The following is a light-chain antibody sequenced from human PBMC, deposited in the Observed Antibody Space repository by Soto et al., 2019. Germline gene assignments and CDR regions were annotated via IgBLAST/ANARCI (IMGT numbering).Light chain of an antibody. V-gene: IGLV2-23*01. CDR1: GNDVGTYNL. Sequence: QSALAQPASVTLSPGHSITISCPGTGNDVGTYNLVSWYQRHPGKAPKLLIYETKKRPSGIPSRFSGSKSGNTASLTISGLQAEDEAEYSCCSYAGSSTYVFGTGTKVTVL. J-gene: IGLJ1*01. CDR3: CSYAGSSTYV. CDR2: ETK.